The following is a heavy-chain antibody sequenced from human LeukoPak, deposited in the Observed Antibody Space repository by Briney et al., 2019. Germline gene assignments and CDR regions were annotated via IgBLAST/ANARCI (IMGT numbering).Heavy chain of an antibody. J-gene: IGHJ4*02. Sequence: PGGSLRLSCAASGFTFSSYAMSWVRQAPGKGLEWVSAISGSGGSTYYADSVKGRFTISRDNSKNTLYLQMNSLRAEDTAVYYCATDPGSGWSVTNYFDYWGQGTLVTVSS. CDR3: ATDPGSGWSVTNYFDY. D-gene: IGHD6-19*01. CDR2: ISGSGGST. CDR1: GFTFSSYA. V-gene: IGHV3-23*01.